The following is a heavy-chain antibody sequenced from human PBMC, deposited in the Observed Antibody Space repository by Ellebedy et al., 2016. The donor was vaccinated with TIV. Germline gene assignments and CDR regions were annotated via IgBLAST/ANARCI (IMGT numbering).Heavy chain of an antibody. CDR3: ASHLSSGYYVY. CDR2: VGGAGGGT. D-gene: IGHD3-22*01. V-gene: IGHV3-23*01. J-gene: IGHJ4*02. Sequence: PGGSLRLSCAASGFWVRQAPGKGLEWVSAVGGAGGGTSHADFVKGRFTISRDNSKNTLYLEMNSLRAEDTAVYYCASHLSSGYYVYWGQGTLVTVSS. CDR1: GF.